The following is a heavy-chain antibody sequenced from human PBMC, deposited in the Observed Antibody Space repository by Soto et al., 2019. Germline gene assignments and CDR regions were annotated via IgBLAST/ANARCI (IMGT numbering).Heavy chain of an antibody. CDR2: INPNSGGT. CDR1: GYTFTGYY. V-gene: IGHV1-2*02. J-gene: IGHJ3*02. Sequence: ASVKVSCKASGYTFTGYYIHWVRQAPGQGLEWMGWINPNSGGTNYAQKFQGRVTMTRDTSISTAYMELSRLRSDDTAVYYCASSDTMIDARWAFDIWGQGTMVTVSS. D-gene: IGHD3-22*01. CDR3: ASSDTMIDARWAFDI.